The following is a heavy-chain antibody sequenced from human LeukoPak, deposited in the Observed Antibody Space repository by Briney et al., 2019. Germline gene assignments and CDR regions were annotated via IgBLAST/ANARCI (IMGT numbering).Heavy chain of an antibody. J-gene: IGHJ4*02. CDR2: INPSGGTT. V-gene: IGHV1-46*01. CDR1: GYTFTTHY. CDR3: ARDSGWYSSSWYYFDY. Sequence: ASVKVSCKASGYTFTTHYMHWVRQAPGQGLEWMGIINPSGGTTNYAQKFQGRVTMTRDTSTSTVYMELSSLRSEDTAVYYCARDSGWYSSSWYYFDYWGQGTLVTVSS. D-gene: IGHD6-13*01.